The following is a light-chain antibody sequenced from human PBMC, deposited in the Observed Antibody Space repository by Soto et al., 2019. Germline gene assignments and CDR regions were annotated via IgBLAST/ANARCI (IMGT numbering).Light chain of an antibody. CDR3: QQSYSTPWT. J-gene: IGKJ1*01. CDR2: DAS. V-gene: IGKV1-39*01. CDR1: QSISSY. Sequence: DIQMTQSPSSLSASVGDRVTITCRSSQSISSYLNWYQQKPGKPPNILIFDASSLQSGVPSRFSGSGSGTDFTVTISILQPEDWATYYCQQSYSTPWTFGQGSKVEIK.